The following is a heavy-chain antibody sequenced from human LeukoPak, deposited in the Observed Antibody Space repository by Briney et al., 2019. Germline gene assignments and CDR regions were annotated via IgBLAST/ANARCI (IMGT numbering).Heavy chain of an antibody. CDR1: GFTFSGSA. Sequence: GGSLRLSCAASGFTFSGSAMSWVRQAPGKGLEWVSAISGSGDSTYYAGSVKGRFTISRDSSKNTLYLQMNSLRAEGTAVYYCAKARGGGCYSYLDYWGQGTLVTVSS. CDR3: AKARGGGCYSYLDY. D-gene: IGHD2-15*01. J-gene: IGHJ4*02. CDR2: ISGSGDST. V-gene: IGHV3-23*01.